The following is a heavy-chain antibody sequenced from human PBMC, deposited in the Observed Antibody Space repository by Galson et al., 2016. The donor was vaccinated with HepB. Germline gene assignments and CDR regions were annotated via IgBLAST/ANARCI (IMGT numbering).Heavy chain of an antibody. V-gene: IGHV3-66*01. CDR3: ARNPGASTWG. CDR2: IYSGGNI. Sequence: SLRLSCAASGFTVGNNYMSWVRQAPGKGLEWVSLIYSGGNILYADSVKGRFSISRDNSKNTLYLQMNSLSAEDTAVYYCARNPGASTWGWGQGTLVTVAS. J-gene: IGHJ4*02. CDR1: GFTVGNNY. D-gene: IGHD6-13*01.